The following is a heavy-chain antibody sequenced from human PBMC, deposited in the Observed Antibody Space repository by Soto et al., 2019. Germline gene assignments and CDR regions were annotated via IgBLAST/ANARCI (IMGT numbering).Heavy chain of an antibody. V-gene: IGHV3-30-3*01. CDR3: ARGQTTRNAFDI. Sequence: QVQLVESGGGVVQPGRSLRLSCAASGFTFSSYAMHWVRQAPGKGLEWVAVISYDGSNKYYADSVKGRFTISRDNSKNTLYLQMNSLRAEDTAVYYCARGQTTRNAFDIWGQGTMVTVSS. CDR2: ISYDGSNK. J-gene: IGHJ3*02. CDR1: GFTFSSYA. D-gene: IGHD1-7*01.